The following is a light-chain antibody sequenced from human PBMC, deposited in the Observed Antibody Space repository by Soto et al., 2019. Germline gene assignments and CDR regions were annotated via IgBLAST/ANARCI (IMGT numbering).Light chain of an antibody. Sequence: EIVMTQSPATLSVSPGERATLSCRASQSVSSNLAWYQQKPGQAPRLLIYGASTRATGIAARFSGSRSGTEFTLTISSLQSEDFAVYYCQHYNNWPPYTFGQGTKLEIK. CDR3: QHYNNWPPYT. CDR1: QSVSSN. CDR2: GAS. V-gene: IGKV3-15*01. J-gene: IGKJ2*01.